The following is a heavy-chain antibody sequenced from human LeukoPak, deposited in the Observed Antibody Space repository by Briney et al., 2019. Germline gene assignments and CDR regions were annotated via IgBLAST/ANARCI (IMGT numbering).Heavy chain of an antibody. CDR2: IYTSGST. V-gene: IGHV4-61*02. CDR1: GGSISSGSYY. J-gene: IGHJ4*02. CDR3: ARGVIRAYYYDSSGYYFDY. D-gene: IGHD3-22*01. Sequence: SETLSLTCTVSGGSISSGSYYWSWIRQPAGKGLEWIGRIYTSGSTNYNPSLKSRVTISVDTSKNQFSLKLSSVTAADTAVYYCARGVIRAYYYDSSGYYFDYWGQGTLVTVSS.